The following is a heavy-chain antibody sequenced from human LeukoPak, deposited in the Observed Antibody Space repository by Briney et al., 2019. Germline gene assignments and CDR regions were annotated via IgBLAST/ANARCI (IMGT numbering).Heavy chain of an antibody. CDR2: IKQDGSAK. CDR3: ARRYFDS. Sequence: GGSLRLSCAASGFIFNNEWMDWVRQAPGKGLEWVANIKQDGSAKYYVDSVKGRFTISRDNAKNSLYLQMNSLRAEDTAVYYCARRYFDSWGQGTLVTVSS. V-gene: IGHV3-7*03. J-gene: IGHJ4*02. CDR1: GFIFNNEW.